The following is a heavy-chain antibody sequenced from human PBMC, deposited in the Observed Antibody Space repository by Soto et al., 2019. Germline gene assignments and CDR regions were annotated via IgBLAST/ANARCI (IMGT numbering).Heavy chain of an antibody. CDR3: AKGTIEYSSSSVFDY. D-gene: IGHD6-6*01. CDR2: ISGSGGST. CDR1: GFTFSGYS. V-gene: IGHV3-23*01. Sequence: GGSLRLSCAASGFTFSGYSMSWVRQAPGKGLEWVSAISGSGGSTYYADSVKGRFTISRDNSKNTLYLQMNSLRAEDTAVYYCAKGTIEYSSSSVFDYWVQRTLVTVSS. J-gene: IGHJ4*02.